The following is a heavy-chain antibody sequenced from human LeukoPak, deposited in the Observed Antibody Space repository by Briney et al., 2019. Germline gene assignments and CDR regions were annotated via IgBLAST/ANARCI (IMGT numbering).Heavy chain of an antibody. CDR1: GFTFSSYE. CDR2: ISSSGSTI. V-gene: IGHV3-48*03. D-gene: IGHD2/OR15-2a*01. J-gene: IGHJ4*02. CDR3: ATFTSSRSNSYYFDY. Sequence: GGSLRLSCAASGFTFSSYEMNWVRQAPGKGLEWVSYISSSGSTIYYPDSVKGRFTISRDNAKNSLYLQMNSLRAEDTAVYYCATFTSSRSNSYYFDYWGQGTLVTVSS.